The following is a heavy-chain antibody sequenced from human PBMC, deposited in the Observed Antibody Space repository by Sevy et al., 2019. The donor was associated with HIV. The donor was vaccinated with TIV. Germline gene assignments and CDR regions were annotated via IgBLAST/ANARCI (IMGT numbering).Heavy chain of an antibody. Sequence: SETLSLTCSVSDDSINSYYWSWIRQPPGKGLEWIGYISNNIGSTSYNPSLTSRVTISVDTSKNQFSLKLTSVTAADTAVYYCARGAVVIGTAATPVLDFWGLGSLVTVSS. D-gene: IGHD2-2*01. CDR2: ISNNIGST. J-gene: IGHJ4*02. CDR1: DDSINSYY. V-gene: IGHV4-59*08. CDR3: ARGAVVIGTAATPVLDF.